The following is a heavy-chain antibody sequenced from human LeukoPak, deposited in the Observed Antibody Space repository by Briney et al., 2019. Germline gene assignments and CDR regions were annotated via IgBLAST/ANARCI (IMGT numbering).Heavy chain of an antibody. CDR2: INPNSGGT. Sequence: ASVKVSCKASGYTFTGYYMHWVRQAPGQGLEWMGRINPNSGGTNYAQKFQGRVTMTRDTFISTAYMELSRLRSDDTAVYYCARSEGTYYDSWSGYYVHWGQGTLVTVSS. D-gene: IGHD3-3*01. CDR1: GYTFTGYY. J-gene: IGHJ4*02. V-gene: IGHV1-2*06. CDR3: ARSEGTYYDSWSGYYVH.